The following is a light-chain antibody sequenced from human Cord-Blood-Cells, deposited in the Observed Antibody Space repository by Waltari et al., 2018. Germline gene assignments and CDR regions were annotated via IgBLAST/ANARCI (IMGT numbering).Light chain of an antibody. Sequence: DIQMTPSPSSLSASVGDRVTITCRASQSISSYLNWYQQKPGKAPKLLIYAASSLQSGVPSRFSGSGSGTDFTLTISSLQPEDFATYYCQQSYGTPFTFGPGTKVDIK. V-gene: IGKV1-39*01. CDR2: AAS. CDR3: QQSYGTPFT. CDR1: QSISSY. J-gene: IGKJ3*01.